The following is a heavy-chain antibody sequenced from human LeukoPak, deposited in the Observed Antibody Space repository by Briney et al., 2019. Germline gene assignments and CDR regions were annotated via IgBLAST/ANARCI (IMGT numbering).Heavy chain of an antibody. CDR1: GGSITTYY. D-gene: IGHD5-12*01. CDR3: ARHVIYSGVYSYWFDP. J-gene: IGHJ5*02. CDR2: IYYGGST. Sequence: SETLSLTCTVSGGSITTYYWSWIRQPPGKGLEWIAFIYYGGSTNYNPSLKRRVAISLATSKNQFSLRLTSVTAADTAVYYCARHVIYSGVYSYWFDPWGRGTLVTVSS. V-gene: IGHV4-59*08.